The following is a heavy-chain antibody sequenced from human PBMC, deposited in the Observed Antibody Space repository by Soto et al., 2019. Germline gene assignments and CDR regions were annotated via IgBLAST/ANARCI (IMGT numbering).Heavy chain of an antibody. V-gene: IGHV3-11*06. CDR3: ARSGDNYNVLDY. D-gene: IGHD3-10*02. CDR1: GFTFSDYY. J-gene: IGHJ4*02. Sequence: GGSLRLSCEGSGFTFSDYYMSWIRQAPGRGLEWISYSSNSGTFTRYSDSVKGRFSISRDNTKNFLYLQMNSLRAEDTAVYYCARSGDNYNVLDYWGQGXPVTVSS. CDR2: SSNSGTFT.